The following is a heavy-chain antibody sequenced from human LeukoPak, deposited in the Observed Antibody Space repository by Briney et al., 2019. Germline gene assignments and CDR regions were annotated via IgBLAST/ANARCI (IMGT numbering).Heavy chain of an antibody. CDR3: AREGYDYVWGSYRSLDY. CDR1: GYTFTSYY. J-gene: IGHJ4*02. V-gene: IGHV1-46*01. CDR2: INPSGGST. Sequence: ASVKVSCKASGYTFTSYYMHWVRQAPGQGLEWMGIINPSGGSTSYAQKFQGRVTMTRDTSTSTVYMELSSLRSEDTAVYYCAREGYDYVWGSYRSLDYWGQGARVIVSS. D-gene: IGHD3-16*02.